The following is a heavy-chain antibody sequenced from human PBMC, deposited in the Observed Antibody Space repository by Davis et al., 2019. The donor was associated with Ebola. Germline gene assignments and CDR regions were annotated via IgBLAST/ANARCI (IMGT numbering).Heavy chain of an antibody. V-gene: IGHV3-21*01. Sequence: GESLKISCAASGFTFSSYSMNWVRQAPGKGLEWVSSISSSSSYIYYADSVKGRFTISRDNAKNSLYLQMNSLRAEDTAVYYCARVGYGDYVFQYYFDYWGQGTLVTVSS. J-gene: IGHJ4*02. CDR3: ARVGYGDYVFQYYFDY. CDR1: GFTFSSYS. CDR2: ISSSSSYI. D-gene: IGHD4-17*01.